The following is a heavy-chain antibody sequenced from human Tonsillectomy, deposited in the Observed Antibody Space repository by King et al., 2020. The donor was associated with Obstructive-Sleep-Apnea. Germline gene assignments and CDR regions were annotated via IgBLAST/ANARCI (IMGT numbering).Heavy chain of an antibody. CDR1: GFPFNGYT. D-gene: IGHD3-10*01. CDR3: ARDGGRSYDNDY. V-gene: IGHV3-48*01. J-gene: IGHJ4*02. CDR2: ISSSADSI. Sequence: VQLVESGGGLVQPGGSLRLSCVASGFPFNGYTMMWVRQAPGTGLAWLAYISSSADSIYYGDSVKGRFTVSRDNAKNSLFLQMNSLRVEDTAVYYCARDGGRSYDNDYWGQGTLVTVSS.